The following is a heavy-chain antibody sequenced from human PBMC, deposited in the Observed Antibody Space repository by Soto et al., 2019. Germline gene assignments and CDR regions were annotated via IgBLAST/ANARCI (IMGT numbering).Heavy chain of an antibody. Sequence: EVQLVESGGGLVQPGGSLRLSCAVSGFTVSSNYMSWVRQAPGKGLEWVSAIYSGGSKYYAESVKGRFTISRDNSKNTLYLQMNSLRAEDTAVYYCARLEGSSWSFDYWGQGTLVTVSS. J-gene: IGHJ4*02. V-gene: IGHV3-66*04. CDR2: IYSGGSK. D-gene: IGHD6-13*01. CDR3: ARLEGSSWSFDY. CDR1: GFTVSSNY.